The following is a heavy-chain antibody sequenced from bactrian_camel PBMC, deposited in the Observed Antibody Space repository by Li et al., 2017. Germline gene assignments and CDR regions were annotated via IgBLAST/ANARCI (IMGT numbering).Heavy chain of an antibody. CDR1: GFTFRSYG. CDR3: ALDSTGWDELRY. J-gene: IGHJ4*01. Sequence: HVQLVESGGGLVQPGGSLRLSCAASGFTFRSYGMSWVRQAPGKGLEWVSSIKGDASNTYYTDSVKDRFTISRDNAKNTLYLQMNSLKPEDTAVYYCALDSTGWDELRYWGQGTQVTVS. CDR2: IKGDASNT. D-gene: IGHD5*01. V-gene: IGHV3-2*01.